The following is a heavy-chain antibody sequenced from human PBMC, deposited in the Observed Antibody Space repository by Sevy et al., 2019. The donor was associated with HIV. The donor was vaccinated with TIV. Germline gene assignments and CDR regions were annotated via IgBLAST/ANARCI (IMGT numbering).Heavy chain of an antibody. CDR3: AKEDLRGFDP. CDR2: ISSSGGST. CDR1: GFTFISYT. D-gene: IGHD3-10*01. Sequence: GGSLRLSCAASGFTFISYTISWVRQAPGNGLEWVSAISSSGGSTYYADSVKGRFSISRDNSNKRVYLQMSSLRGEDTAVYYCAKEDLRGFDPWGQRTLVTVSS. J-gene: IGHJ5*02. V-gene: IGHV3-23*01.